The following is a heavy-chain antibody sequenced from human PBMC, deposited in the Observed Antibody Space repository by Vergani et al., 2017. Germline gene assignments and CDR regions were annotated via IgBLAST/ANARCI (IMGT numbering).Heavy chain of an antibody. Sequence: VQLVESGGGLVKPGGSLRLSCAASGFSFSDHYMTWIRQAPGKGLEWVASIKRDGTETFYVDSVKGRFTISRDNAKTTLYLQMNSLRDEDRGVYYCARISGGSAPYLHYWGQGTLVTVAS. J-gene: IGHJ1*01. V-gene: IGHV3-7*01. CDR1: GFSFSDHY. CDR2: IKRDGTET. D-gene: IGHD2-15*01. CDR3: ARISGGSAPYLHY.